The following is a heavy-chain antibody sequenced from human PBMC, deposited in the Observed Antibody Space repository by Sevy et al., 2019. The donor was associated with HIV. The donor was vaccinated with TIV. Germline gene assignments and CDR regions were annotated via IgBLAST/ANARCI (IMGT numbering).Heavy chain of an antibody. J-gene: IGHJ3*02. CDR1: EFIFTGYW. Sequence: GGSLRLSCAASEFIFTGYWMNWVRQAPGKGLEWVANIDQDGSDKRYGDSVRGRFTISRDNANNFLCLQMSSLRADDTAVYYCAGAGGWGNINHSNQILDIWGHGTKVTVSS. CDR3: AGAGGWGNINHSNQILDI. D-gene: IGHD3-16*01. V-gene: IGHV3-7*01. CDR2: IDQDGSDK.